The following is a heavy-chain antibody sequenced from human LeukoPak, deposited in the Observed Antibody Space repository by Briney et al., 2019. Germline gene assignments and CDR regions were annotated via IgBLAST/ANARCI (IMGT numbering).Heavy chain of an antibody. CDR2: IKQDGSEK. Sequence: GGSLRLSCAASGFTFDDYGMSWVRQAPGKGLEWVANIKQDGSEKYYVDSVKGRFTISRDNAKNSLYLQMNSLRAEDTAVYYCASETAFSGSYPGDYWGQGTLVTVSS. V-gene: IGHV3-7*01. J-gene: IGHJ4*02. CDR1: GFTFDDYG. D-gene: IGHD1-26*01. CDR3: ASETAFSGSYPGDY.